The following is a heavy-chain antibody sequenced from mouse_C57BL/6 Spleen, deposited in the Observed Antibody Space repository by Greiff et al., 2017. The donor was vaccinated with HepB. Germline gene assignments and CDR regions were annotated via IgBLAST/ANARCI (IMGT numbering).Heavy chain of an antibody. CDR3: AREVVATGAMDY. D-gene: IGHD1-1*01. V-gene: IGHV3-6*01. CDR1: GYSITSGYY. J-gene: IGHJ4*01. Sequence: EVKLQESGPGLVKPSQSLSLTCSVTGYSITSGYYWNWIRQFPGNKLEWMGYISYDGSNNYNPSLKNRISITRDTSKNQFFLKLNSVTTEDTATYYCAREVVATGAMDYWGQGTSVTVSS. CDR2: ISYDGSN.